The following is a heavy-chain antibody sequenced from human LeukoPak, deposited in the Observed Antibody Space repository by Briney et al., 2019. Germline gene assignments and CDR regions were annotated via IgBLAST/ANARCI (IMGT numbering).Heavy chain of an antibody. V-gene: IGHV3-30-3*01. D-gene: IGHD3-16*02. CDR2: ISYDGSNK. J-gene: IGHJ4*02. CDR3: ARDRDTDFDYFDY. Sequence: GGSLRLSCAASGFTFSSYAMHWVRQAPGKGLEWVAVISYDGSNKYYADSVKGRFTISRDNSKNTLYLQMNSLRAEDTAVYYCARDRDTDFDYFDYWGQGTLVTVSP. CDR1: GFTFSSYA.